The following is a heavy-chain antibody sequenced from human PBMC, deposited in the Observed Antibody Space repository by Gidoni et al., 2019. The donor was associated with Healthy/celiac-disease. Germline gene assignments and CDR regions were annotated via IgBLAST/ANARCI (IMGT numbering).Heavy chain of an antibody. Sequence: QVQLVESGGDVVQPGRSLRLSCAASGFTFSSYGMHWVRQAPGKGLEWVAVISYDGSNKYYADSVKGRFTISRDNSKNTLYLQMNSLRAEDTAVYYCARGRGGSYSFDYWGQGTLVTVSS. J-gene: IGHJ4*02. V-gene: IGHV3-30*03. CDR2: ISYDGSNK. CDR1: GFTFSSYG. D-gene: IGHD1-26*01. CDR3: ARGRGGSYSFDY.